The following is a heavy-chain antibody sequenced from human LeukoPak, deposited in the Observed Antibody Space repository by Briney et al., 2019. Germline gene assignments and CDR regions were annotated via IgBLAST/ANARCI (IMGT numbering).Heavy chain of an antibody. J-gene: IGHJ4*02. CDR1: GFTFSDYG. Sequence: GRSLRLSCAASGFTFSDYGMHWVRQAPGKGLEWVAVISWDGTAQHYVDSVKGRFTISRDNSKNTLYLQMTGLRAEDTAVYYCAKEKDYHVSGSYDFWGQGTLLTVSS. CDR3: AKEKDYHVSGSYDF. V-gene: IGHV3-30*18. CDR2: ISWDGTAQ. D-gene: IGHD3-10*01.